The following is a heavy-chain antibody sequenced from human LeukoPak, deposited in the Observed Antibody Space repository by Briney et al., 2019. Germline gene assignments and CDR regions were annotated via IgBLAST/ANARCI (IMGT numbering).Heavy chain of an antibody. D-gene: IGHD6-13*01. CDR1: GVSISSHY. V-gene: IGHV4-59*11. CDR2: IYTSGST. CDR3: ARTTEAHSWRTRYYDYYMDV. Sequence: PSETLSLTCTVSGVSISSHYWSWIRQPPGKGLEWIGYIYTSGSTNYNPSLKSRVTISADTSKNQFSLKLSSVTAADTAVYYCARTTEAHSWRTRYYDYYMDVWGKGTTVTVSS. J-gene: IGHJ6*03.